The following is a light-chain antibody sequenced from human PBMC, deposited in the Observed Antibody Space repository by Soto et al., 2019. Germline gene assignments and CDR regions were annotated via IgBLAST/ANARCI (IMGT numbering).Light chain of an antibody. Sequence: QPVLTQSPSASASLGASVKLTCTLSSGHNSYAIAWHQLQPEKGPRYLMTVNSDGSHSRGAEIPDRFSGSSSGVDRYLTISSLQSEDEADYYCQTWDTGIGVFGGGTKLTVL. CDR3: QTWDTGIGV. CDR2: VNSDGSH. V-gene: IGLV4-69*01. CDR1: SGHNSYA. J-gene: IGLJ3*02.